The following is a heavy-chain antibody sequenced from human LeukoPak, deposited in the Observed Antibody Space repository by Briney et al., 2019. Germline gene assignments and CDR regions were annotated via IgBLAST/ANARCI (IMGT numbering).Heavy chain of an antibody. V-gene: IGHV3-21*01. Sequence: GGSLRLSCAASGFTFSSYSMNWVRQAPGKGLEGVSSISRRSSYIYYADSVKGRFTISRDNAKNSMYLQMNSLRAEDTAVYYCARDLYGDYDGYWGQGTLVTVSS. D-gene: IGHD4-17*01. CDR1: GFTFSSYS. CDR3: ARDLYGDYDGY. CDR2: ISRRSSYI. J-gene: IGHJ4*02.